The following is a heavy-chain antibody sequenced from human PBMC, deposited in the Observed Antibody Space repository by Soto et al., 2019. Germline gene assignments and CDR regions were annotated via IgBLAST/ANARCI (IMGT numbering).Heavy chain of an antibody. V-gene: IGHV4-59*08. CDR3: ASLYCSGCSCYRRRGFPGFDP. CDR1: GGSISSYY. CDR2: IYYSGST. D-gene: IGHD2-15*01. J-gene: IGHJ5*02. Sequence: NPSETLSLTCTVSGGSISSYYWSWIRQPPGKGLEWIGYIYYSGSTNYNPSLKSRVTISVDTSKNQFSLKLSSVTAAYTAVYYCASLYCSGCSCYRRRGFPGFDPWGQGTLVTVSS.